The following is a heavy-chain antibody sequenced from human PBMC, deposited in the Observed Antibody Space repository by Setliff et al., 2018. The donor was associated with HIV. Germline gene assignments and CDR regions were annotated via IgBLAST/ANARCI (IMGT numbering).Heavy chain of an antibody. CDR3: ARGATYYNFWTSPPPIDY. D-gene: IGHD3-3*01. V-gene: IGHV1-69*05. Sequence: ASVKVSCKASGGTFSSYVISWVRQAPGQGLEWMGGIIPIFGTANYAQKFQGRVTITTDESTSTVYMELSSLRSEDMAVYFCARGATYYNFWTSPPPIDYWGQGTLVTVSS. J-gene: IGHJ4*02. CDR1: GGTFSSYV. CDR2: IIPIFGTA.